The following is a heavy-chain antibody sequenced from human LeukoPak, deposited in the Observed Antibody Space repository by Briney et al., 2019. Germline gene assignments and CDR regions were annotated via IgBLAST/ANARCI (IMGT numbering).Heavy chain of an antibody. D-gene: IGHD1-26*01. CDR1: GGSISSYY. J-gene: IGHJ4*02. CDR2: IYYSGST. CDR3: ARLGASGSYWQLDY. Sequence: PSETQSLTCTVSGGSISSYYWSWIRQPPGKGLEWIGYIYYSGSTNYNPSLKSRVTISVDTSKNQFSLKLSSVTAADTAVYYCARLGASGSYWQLDYWGQGTLVTVSS. V-gene: IGHV4-59*12.